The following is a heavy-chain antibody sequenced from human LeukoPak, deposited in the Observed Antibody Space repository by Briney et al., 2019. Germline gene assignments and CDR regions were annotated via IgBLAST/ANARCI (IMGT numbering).Heavy chain of an antibody. D-gene: IGHD6-13*01. Sequence: NPSETLSLTCTVSGGSISSSSYYWGWIRQPPGKGLEWIGSIYYSGSTYYNPSLKSRVTISVDTSKNQFSLKLSSVTAADTAVYYCARDRSWYVIDYWGQGTLVTVSS. CDR3: ARDRSWYVIDY. J-gene: IGHJ4*02. CDR2: IYYSGST. V-gene: IGHV4-39*07. CDR1: GGSISSSSYY.